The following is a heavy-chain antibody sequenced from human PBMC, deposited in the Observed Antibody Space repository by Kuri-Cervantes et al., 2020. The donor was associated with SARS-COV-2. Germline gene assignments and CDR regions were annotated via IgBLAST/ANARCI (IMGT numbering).Heavy chain of an antibody. V-gene: IGHV4-34*01. CDR2: INHSGST. CDR1: GGSFSGYY. J-gene: IGHJ6*02. D-gene: IGHD3-10*01. Sequence: SETLSLTCAVYGGSFSGYYWSWIRQPPGKGLEWIGEINHSGSTNYNPSLKSRVTISVDTSKNQFSLKLSSVTAADTAVYYCARVAITMVRGVIINNYYYYGMDVWGQGTTVTVSS. CDR3: ARVAITMVRGVIINNYYYYGMDV.